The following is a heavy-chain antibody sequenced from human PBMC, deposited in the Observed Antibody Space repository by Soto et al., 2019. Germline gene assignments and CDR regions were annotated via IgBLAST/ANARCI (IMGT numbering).Heavy chain of an antibody. D-gene: IGHD3-16*02. CDR3: AKDLYDYVWGSYRQGADY. V-gene: IGHV3-30*18. CDR1: GFTFSSYG. CDR2: ISYDGSNK. J-gene: IGHJ4*02. Sequence: QVQLVESGGGVVQPGRSLRLSCAASGFTFSSYGMHWVRQAPGKGLEWVAVISYDGSNKYYADSVKGRFTISRDNSQNTLDLQMNSLRAEDTAVYYWAKDLYDYVWGSYRQGADYWGQGTLVTVSS.